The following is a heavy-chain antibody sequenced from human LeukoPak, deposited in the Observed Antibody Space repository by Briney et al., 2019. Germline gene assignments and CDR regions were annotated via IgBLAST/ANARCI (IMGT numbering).Heavy chain of an antibody. Sequence: SETLSLTCAVYGGSFSGYYWSWIHQPPGKGLEWIGEINHSGSTHYNPSLKSRVTISVDTSKNQFSLKVSSVTAADTAVYHCARWTLRVGVSRADAFDIWGQGTMVTVSS. CDR1: GGSFSGYY. D-gene: IGHD1-26*01. CDR3: ARWTLRVGVSRADAFDI. CDR2: INHSGST. J-gene: IGHJ3*02. V-gene: IGHV4-34*01.